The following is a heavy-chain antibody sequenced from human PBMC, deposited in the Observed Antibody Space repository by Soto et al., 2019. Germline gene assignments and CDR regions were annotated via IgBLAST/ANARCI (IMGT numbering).Heavy chain of an antibody. V-gene: IGHV4-34*01. CDR1: GGSFSGYY. CDR3: ARGPAADY. D-gene: IGHD6-13*01. CDR2: INHRGST. Sequence: QVQLQPWGAGLLKPSETLSLTCAVYGGSFSGYYWSWIRQPPGKGLELFGEINHRGSTNYNPSLKSRVTISVDTYKNQFSLKLSSVTAADTAVYYCARGPAADYWGQGTLVTVSS. J-gene: IGHJ4*02.